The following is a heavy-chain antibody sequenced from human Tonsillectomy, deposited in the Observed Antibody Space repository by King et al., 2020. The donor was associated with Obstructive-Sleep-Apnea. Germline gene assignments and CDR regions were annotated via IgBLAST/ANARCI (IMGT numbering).Heavy chain of an antibody. J-gene: IGHJ6*02. CDR3: ARERLYYSDGFVYYYHGMDV. CDR2: IHYSGTT. D-gene: IGHD3-22*01. Sequence: QLQESGPGLVKPSETLSLTCIVSGASTSSDYWNWIRPPPGKGLEWIGSIHYSGTTNHNPSLKSRATISLDTSRNQFSLKLSSVTAADTAVYYCARERLYYSDGFVYYYHGMDVWGQGTTVTVSS. V-gene: IGHV4-59*01. CDR1: GASTSSDY.